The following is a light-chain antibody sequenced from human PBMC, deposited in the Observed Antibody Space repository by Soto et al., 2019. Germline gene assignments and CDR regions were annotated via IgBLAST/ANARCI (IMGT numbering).Light chain of an antibody. CDR2: DAS. J-gene: IGKJ5*01. Sequence: EIVITQSPAPPSVSPVERATPSCRASQSVSSYLAWYQQKPGQAPRLLIYDASNRATGIPARFSGSGSGTDFTLTISSLEPEDFAVYYCQQRSNWLVTFGQGTRLEIK. CDR3: QQRSNWLVT. CDR1: QSVSSY. V-gene: IGKV3-11*01.